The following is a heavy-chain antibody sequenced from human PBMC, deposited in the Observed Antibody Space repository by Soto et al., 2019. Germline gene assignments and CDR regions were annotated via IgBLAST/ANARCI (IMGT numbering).Heavy chain of an antibody. V-gene: IGHV3-30-3*01. J-gene: IGHJ3*01. CDR3: AREYDAFDV. CDR1: AFTFSTYA. CDR2: ISYDGINK. Sequence: QVQLVESGGGVVQPGRSLRLSCAASAFTFSTYAMHWVRQAPGKGLEWVAVISYDGINKYYADSVKGRFTISRDNSKNTLSLQMNSLRPEDTAMYYCAREYDAFDVWGQGTMVTVSS.